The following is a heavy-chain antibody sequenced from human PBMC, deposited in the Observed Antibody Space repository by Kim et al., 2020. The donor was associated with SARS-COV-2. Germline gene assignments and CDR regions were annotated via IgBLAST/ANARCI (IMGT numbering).Heavy chain of an antibody. V-gene: IGHV3-11*05. Sequence: GGSLRLSCAASGFTFSDYYMSWIRQAPGKGLEWVSYISSSSSYTNYADSVKGRFTISRDNAKNSLYLQMNSLRAEDTAVYYCARVGYDYVWGSDRDDYYYDGMDVWGKGTRVTVSS. CDR2: ISSSSSYT. J-gene: IGHJ6*04. D-gene: IGHD3-16*01. CDR3: ARVGYDYVWGSDRDDYYYDGMDV. CDR1: GFTFSDYY.